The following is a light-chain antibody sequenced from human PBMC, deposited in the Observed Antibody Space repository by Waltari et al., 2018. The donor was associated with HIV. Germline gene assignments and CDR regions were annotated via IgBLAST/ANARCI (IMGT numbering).Light chain of an antibody. V-gene: IGLV1-44*01. Sequence: QSVLTQPPSASGTPGQRVTISCSGGSSNFEGHAVNWYQQLPGTAPKLLIYTTNQRPSGVSDRFSGSKSGTSASLAISGLQSEDEADYYCSAWDDSLNAVLFGGGTKLTVL. J-gene: IGLJ2*01. CDR3: SAWDDSLNAVL. CDR1: SSNFEGHA. CDR2: TTN.